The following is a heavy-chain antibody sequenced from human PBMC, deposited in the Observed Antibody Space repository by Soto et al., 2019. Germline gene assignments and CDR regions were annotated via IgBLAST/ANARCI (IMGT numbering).Heavy chain of an antibody. CDR1: GYTFTNFG. CDR3: ARGGTPIDY. V-gene: IGHV1-18*01. Sequence: QVQLVQSGAEVKKPGASVKVSCKASGYTFTNFGILWVRQAPGQGLEWMGWISAYNGNTNYTQKYQGRVTMTTDTSTRTAYMEVRSLRFDDTAVYYCARGGTPIDYWCQGTLVTVSS. D-gene: IGHD3-16*01. CDR2: ISAYNGNT. J-gene: IGHJ4*02.